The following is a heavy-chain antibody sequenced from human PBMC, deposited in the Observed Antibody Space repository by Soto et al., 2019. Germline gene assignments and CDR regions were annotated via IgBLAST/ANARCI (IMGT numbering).Heavy chain of an antibody. CDR2: IIPIFGTA. CDR3: ASPPRIVVVPAAIRGVDYYYYGMDV. Sequence: QVQLVQSGAEVKKPGSSVKVSCKASGGTFSSYAISWVRQAPGQGLEWMGGIIPIFGTANYAQKFQGRVTITADESTSTAYMELSRLRSEDTAVYYCASPPRIVVVPAAIRGVDYYYYGMDVWGQGTTVTVSS. CDR1: GGTFSSYA. V-gene: IGHV1-69*01. D-gene: IGHD2-2*02. J-gene: IGHJ6*02.